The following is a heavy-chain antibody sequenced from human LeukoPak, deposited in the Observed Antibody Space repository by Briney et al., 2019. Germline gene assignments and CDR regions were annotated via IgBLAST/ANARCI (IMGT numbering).Heavy chain of an antibody. Sequence: PGGSLRLSCVASGFRFSSYVMSWVRQAPGKGLEWVSGIRGSGGSTFYADSVKGRFTISRGNSNNTLYLQMNSLRAEDTAVYYCAKDDGYVWGSYRSWGQGTLVTVSS. CDR1: GFRFSSYV. V-gene: IGHV3-23*01. D-gene: IGHD3-16*02. J-gene: IGHJ4*02. CDR2: IRGSGGST. CDR3: AKDDGYVWGSYRS.